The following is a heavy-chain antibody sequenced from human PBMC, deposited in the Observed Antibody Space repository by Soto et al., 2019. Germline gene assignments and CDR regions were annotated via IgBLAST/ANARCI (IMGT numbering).Heavy chain of an antibody. CDR3: ASYLRGYSYYYFDY. Sequence: SETLSLTCTVSGGGINNGGYYWSWVRQHPGKGLEWLGYIHYSGNPYYNPSLKTRLTISVDLSKNQFSLRLTSVAAADTAVYYCASYLRGYSYYYFDYWGQGSLVTVSS. CDR2: IHYSGNP. D-gene: IGHD3-22*01. CDR1: GGGINNGGYY. V-gene: IGHV4-31*03. J-gene: IGHJ4*02.